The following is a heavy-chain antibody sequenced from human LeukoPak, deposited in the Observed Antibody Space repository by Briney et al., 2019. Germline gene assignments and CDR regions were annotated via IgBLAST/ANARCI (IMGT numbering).Heavy chain of an antibody. CDR3: ARHRSAGMIDY. D-gene: IGHD6-13*01. CDR1: YW. Sequence: YWSWIRQPPGKGLEWMGIIYPGDSDTRYSPSFQGQVTISADKSISTAYLQWSSLKASDTAMYYCARHRSAGMIDYWGQGTLVTVSS. J-gene: IGHJ4*02. V-gene: IGHV5-51*01. CDR2: IYPGDSDT.